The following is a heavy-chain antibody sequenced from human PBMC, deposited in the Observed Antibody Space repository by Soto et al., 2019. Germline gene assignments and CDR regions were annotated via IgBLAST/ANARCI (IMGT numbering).Heavy chain of an antibody. J-gene: IGHJ4*02. CDR3: AKQRVAARYFDY. CDR1: GFTFSSYG. CDR2: ISYDGSNK. D-gene: IGHD6-6*01. V-gene: IGHV3-30*18. Sequence: QVQLVESGGGVVQPGRSLRLSCAASGFTFSSYGMHWVRQAPGKGLEWVAVISYDGSNKYYADSVKGRFTISRDNSKNTLYLQMNSLRAEDTAVYYCAKQRVAARYFDYWGQGTLVTVSS.